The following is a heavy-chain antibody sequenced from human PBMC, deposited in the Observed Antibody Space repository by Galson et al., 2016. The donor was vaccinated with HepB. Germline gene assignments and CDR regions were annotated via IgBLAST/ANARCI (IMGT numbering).Heavy chain of an antibody. CDR1: GYSFTTYG. CDR2: ISAYNGNT. V-gene: IGHV1-18*04. CDR3: AARDCSGGRCNSMSYFDY. D-gene: IGHD2-15*01. Sequence: SVKVSCKASGYSFTTYGISWVRQAPGQGLEWMGWISAYNGNTNSAQKVQGRVTMTTDTSTRTAYMELRSLRSDDTALYYCAARDCSGGRCNSMSYFDYWGQGTLVTVSS. J-gene: IGHJ4*02.